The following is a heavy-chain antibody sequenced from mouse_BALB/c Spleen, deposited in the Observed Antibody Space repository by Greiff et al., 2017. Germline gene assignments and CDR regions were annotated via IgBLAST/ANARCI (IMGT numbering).Heavy chain of an antibody. Sequence: EVQLVESGGGLVQPGGSLKLSCAASGFAFSSYDMSWVRQTPEKRLEWVAYISSGGGSTYYPDTVKGRFTISRDNAKNTLYLQMSSLKSEDTAMYYCARHGYDGSSWFAYWGQGTLVTVSA. J-gene: IGHJ3*01. CDR2: ISSGGGST. D-gene: IGHD2-2*01. V-gene: IGHV5-12-1*01. CDR1: GFAFSSYD. CDR3: ARHGYDGSSWFAY.